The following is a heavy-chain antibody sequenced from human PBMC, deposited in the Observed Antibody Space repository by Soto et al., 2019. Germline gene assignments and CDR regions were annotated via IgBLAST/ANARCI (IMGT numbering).Heavy chain of an antibody. Sequence: SVKVSCKASGGTFSSYAISWVRQAPGQGXEWMGGIIPIFGTANYAQKFQGRVTITADKSTSTAYMELSSLRSEDTAVYYCARTNDFWSGYYIRHYYYGMDVWGQGTTVTVSS. CDR2: IIPIFGTA. CDR1: GGTFSSYA. CDR3: ARTNDFWSGYYIRHYYYGMDV. J-gene: IGHJ6*02. D-gene: IGHD3-3*01. V-gene: IGHV1-69*06.